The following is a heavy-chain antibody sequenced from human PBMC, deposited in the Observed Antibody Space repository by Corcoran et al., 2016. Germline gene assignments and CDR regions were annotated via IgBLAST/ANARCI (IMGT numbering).Heavy chain of an antibody. V-gene: IGHV5-51*01. CDR1: GYSFTSYW. Sequence: EVQLVQSGAEVKKPGESLKISCKGSGYSFTSYWIGWVRQMPGKGLEWMGIIYPGDSDTRYSPSFKGQVTISADKSISTAYLQWSSRKASDTAMFYCARRRYDSSVYYDYAPDYWGQGTLFIVSS. J-gene: IGHJ4*02. CDR3: ARRRYDSSVYYDYAPDY. D-gene: IGHD3-22*01. CDR2: IYPGDSDT.